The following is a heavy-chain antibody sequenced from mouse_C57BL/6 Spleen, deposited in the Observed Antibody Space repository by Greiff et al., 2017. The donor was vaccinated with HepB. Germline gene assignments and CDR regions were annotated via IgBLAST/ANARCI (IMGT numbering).Heavy chain of an antibody. CDR2: IDPETGGT. V-gene: IGHV1-15*01. CDR3: TNLLWLRRGGDY. Sequence: QVQLQQSGAELVRPGASVTLSCKASGYTFTDYEMHWVKQTPVHGLEWIGAIDPETGGTAYNQKFKGKAILTADKSSSTAYMELRSLTSEDSAVYYCTNLLWLRRGGDYWGQGTSVTVSS. J-gene: IGHJ4*01. CDR1: GYTFTDYE. D-gene: IGHD2-2*01.